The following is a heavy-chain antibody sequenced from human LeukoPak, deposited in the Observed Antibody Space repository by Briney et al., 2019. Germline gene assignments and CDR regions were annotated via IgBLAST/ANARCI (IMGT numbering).Heavy chain of an antibody. Sequence: ASVKVSCKASGYTFTSYAIHWVRQAPGQRLEWMGGINAGNGNRQYSQKFQGRVTITRDTSASTAYMELSSLRSEDTAVYYCARGLSGIAAAGTSRYFDYWGQGTLVTVSS. D-gene: IGHD6-13*01. CDR3: ARGLSGIAAAGTSRYFDY. CDR2: INAGNGNR. J-gene: IGHJ4*02. V-gene: IGHV1-3*01. CDR1: GYTFTSYA.